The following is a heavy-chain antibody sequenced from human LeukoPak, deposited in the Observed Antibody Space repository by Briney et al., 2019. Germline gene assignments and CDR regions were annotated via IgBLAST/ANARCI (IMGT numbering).Heavy chain of an antibody. V-gene: IGHV4-59*01. CDR3: ARESDKRDAFDI. CDR1: GGSISSYY. Sequence: SETLSLTCTVSGGSISSYYWSWIRQPPGKGLEWIGYIYYSGSTNYNPSLKSRVTISVDTSKNQFSLKLSSVTAADTAVYYCARESDKRDAFDIWGQGTMATVSS. J-gene: IGHJ3*02. CDR2: IYYSGST.